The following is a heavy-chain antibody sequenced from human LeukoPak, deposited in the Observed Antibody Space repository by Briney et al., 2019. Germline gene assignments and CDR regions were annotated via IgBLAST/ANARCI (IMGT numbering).Heavy chain of an antibody. CDR3: ARTAGWYYYYMDV. CDR1: GYSFISYW. V-gene: IGHV5-51*01. D-gene: IGHD6-19*01. J-gene: IGHJ6*03. Sequence: GESLKISCKGSGYSFISYWVAWVRQMPGKGLEWMGIYPGDSDTRYSPSFQGQVTISADKSINTAYLQWSSLKASDTAMYYCARTAGWYYYYMDVWGTGTTVTVSS. CDR2: YPGDSDT.